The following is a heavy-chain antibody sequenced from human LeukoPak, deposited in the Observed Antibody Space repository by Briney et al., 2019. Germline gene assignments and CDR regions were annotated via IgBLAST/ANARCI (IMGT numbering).Heavy chain of an antibody. CDR1: GYTFTTYG. V-gene: IGHV1-18*01. CDR3: ARVSLVRTAAAGTMDY. D-gene: IGHD6-13*01. CDR2: ISTYNGNT. J-gene: IGHJ4*02. Sequence: ASVKVSCKASGYTFTTYGITWVRQAPGQGLEWMGWISTYNGNTNYAQKFQGRVTMTTDTSTSTAYMELRSLRSDDTAVYYCARVSLVRTAAAGTMDYWGQGTLVTVSS.